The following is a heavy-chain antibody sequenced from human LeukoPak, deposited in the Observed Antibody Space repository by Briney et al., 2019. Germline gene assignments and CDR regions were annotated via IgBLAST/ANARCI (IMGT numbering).Heavy chain of an antibody. CDR3: ARETYYYGSGSYYNDY. Sequence: GGSLRLSCAASGFTFSSYGMHWVRQAPGKGLEWVAVTWYDGSNKYYADSVKGRFTISRDNSKNTLYLQMNSLRAEDTAVYYCARETYYYGSGSYYNDYWGQGTLVTVSS. CDR2: TWYDGSNK. CDR1: GFTFSSYG. D-gene: IGHD3-10*01. V-gene: IGHV3-33*01. J-gene: IGHJ4*02.